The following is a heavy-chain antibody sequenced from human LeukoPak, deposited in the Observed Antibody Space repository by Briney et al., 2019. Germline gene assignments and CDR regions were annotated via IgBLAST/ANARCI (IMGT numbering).Heavy chain of an antibody. V-gene: IGHV1-46*01. CDR3: ARDRGIAVAGTSDAFDI. J-gene: IGHJ3*02. D-gene: IGHD6-19*01. Sequence: ASVKVSCKASGYTFTSYYMHWVRQAPGQGLEWMGIINPSGGSTSYAQKFQGRVTMTRDMSTSTVYMELSSLRSEDTAVYYCARDRGIAVAGTSDAFDIWGQGTMVTVSS. CDR1: GYTFTSYY. CDR2: INPSGGST.